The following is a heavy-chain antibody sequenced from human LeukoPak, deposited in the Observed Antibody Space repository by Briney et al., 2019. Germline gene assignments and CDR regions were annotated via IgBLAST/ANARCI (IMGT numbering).Heavy chain of an antibody. Sequence: PSGTLSLTCAVSGDSVSYDNWWSWVRQPPGKGLEWIGETHHSGSSNCNPSLKSRVTVSVDKSKNQVSLSPTSVTAADTAVYYCARHHYFALAYWGQGTLVTVSS. CDR3: ARHHYFALAY. CDR2: THHSGSS. V-gene: IGHV4-4*02. J-gene: IGHJ4*02. CDR1: GDSVSYDNW. D-gene: IGHD2-21*01.